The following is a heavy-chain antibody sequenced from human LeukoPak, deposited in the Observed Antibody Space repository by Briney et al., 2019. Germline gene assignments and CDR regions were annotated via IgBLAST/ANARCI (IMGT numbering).Heavy chain of an antibody. D-gene: IGHD3-10*01. CDR1: GYSISSGYY. CDR2: IYHSGST. V-gene: IGHV4-38-2*01. Sequence: SETLSLTCAVSGYSISSGYYWGWIRQPPGKGLEWIGRIYHSGSTYYNPSLKSRVTISVDTAKNQFSLKLSSVTASDTAVYYCARPARAVLRVGFFDIWGQGTMVTVSS. J-gene: IGHJ3*02. CDR3: ARPARAVLRVGFFDI.